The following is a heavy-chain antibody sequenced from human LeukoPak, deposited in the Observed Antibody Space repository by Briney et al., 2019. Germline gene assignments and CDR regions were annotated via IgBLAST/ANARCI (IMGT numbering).Heavy chain of an antibody. J-gene: IGHJ4*02. CDR2: ISYDGSNK. D-gene: IGHD4-17*01. V-gene: IGHV3-30-3*01. CDR1: GFTFSSYA. Sequence: PGGSLRLSCAASGFTFSSYAMHWVRQAPGKGLEWVAVISYDGSNKYYADSVKGRFTISRDNSKNTLYLQMNSLRAEDTAMYYCAKGSDYGDIDYWGQGTLVTVSS. CDR3: AKGSDYGDIDY.